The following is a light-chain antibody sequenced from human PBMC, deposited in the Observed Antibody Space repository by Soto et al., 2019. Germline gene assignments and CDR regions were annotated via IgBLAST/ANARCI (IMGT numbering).Light chain of an antibody. J-gene: IGLJ1*01. V-gene: IGLV2-8*01. CDR1: SNDVGGYNY. CDR3: SSYVTSDNSNDV. Sequence: QSALTQPPSASGSPGQSVTISCTGTSNDVGGYNYVSWYQQHPGKAPKLMIYEVNKRPAGVSDRFSGSKSGNTAALTVSGLQAEDEADYYCSSYVTSDNSNDVFGTGTKLTVL. CDR2: EVN.